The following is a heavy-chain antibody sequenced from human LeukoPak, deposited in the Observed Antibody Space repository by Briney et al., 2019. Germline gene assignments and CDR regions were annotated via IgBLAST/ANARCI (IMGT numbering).Heavy chain of an antibody. V-gene: IGHV3-21*01. J-gene: IGHJ5*02. Sequence: AGGSLRLSCAASGFTFSSYSMNWVRQAPGKGLEWVSSITSSSSYIYYADSVKGRFTISRDNAKNSLYLQMNSLRAEDTAVYYCARGGSGSYYTVFDPWGQGTLVTVSS. D-gene: IGHD3-10*01. CDR3: ARGGSGSYYTVFDP. CDR1: GFTFSSYS. CDR2: ITSSSSYI.